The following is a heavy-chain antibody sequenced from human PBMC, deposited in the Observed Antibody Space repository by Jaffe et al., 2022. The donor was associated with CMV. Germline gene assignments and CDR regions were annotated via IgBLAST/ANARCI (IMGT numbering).Heavy chain of an antibody. V-gene: IGHV3-30*18. CDR1: GFTFSSYG. Sequence: QVQLVESGGGVVQPGRSLRLSCAASGFTFSSYGMHWVRQAPGKGLEWVAVISYDGSNKYYADSVKGRFTISRDNSKNTLYLQMNSLRAEDTAVYYCAKGTSYYYDSSGYSKGSDAFDIWGQGTMVTVSS. CDR2: ISYDGSNK. J-gene: IGHJ3*02. CDR3: AKGTSYYYDSSGYSKGSDAFDI. D-gene: IGHD3-22*01.